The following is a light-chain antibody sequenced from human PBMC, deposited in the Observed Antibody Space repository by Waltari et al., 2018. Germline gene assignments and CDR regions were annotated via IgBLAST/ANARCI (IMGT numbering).Light chain of an antibody. J-gene: IGKJ2*01. CDR2: AAS. V-gene: IGKV1-39*01. CDR1: QNIDID. Sequence: DIQMTQSPSSLSASVGDRVTITCRASQNIDIDLNWYQQKPGKAPRLLIYAASSLQRGVPSRFSGSGSGTDFTLTVSSLQPEDFAIYYCQQSYTTPPMYTFGQGTKLEIK. CDR3: QQSYTTPPMYT.